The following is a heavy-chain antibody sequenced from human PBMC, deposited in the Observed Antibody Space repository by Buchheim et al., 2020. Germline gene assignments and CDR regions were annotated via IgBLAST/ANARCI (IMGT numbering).Heavy chain of an antibody. V-gene: IGHV3-30*18. CDR1: GFTFSSYG. J-gene: IGHJ5*02. CDR2: ISYDGSNK. CDR3: AKEYRDVVVAASEDNWFDP. D-gene: IGHD2-15*01. Sequence: QVQLVESGGGVVQPGRSLRLSCAASGFTFSSYGMHWVRQAPGKGLEWVAVISYDGSNKYYADSVKGRFTISRDTSKNTMYLQMNSLRAEDTAVYYCAKEYRDVVVAASEDNWFDPWGQGTL.